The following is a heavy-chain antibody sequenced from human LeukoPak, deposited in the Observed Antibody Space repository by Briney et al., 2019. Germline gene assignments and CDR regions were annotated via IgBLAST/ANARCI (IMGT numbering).Heavy chain of an antibody. J-gene: IGHJ4*02. CDR1: GGSISSHSYY. V-gene: IGHV4-39*07. D-gene: IGHD5-24*01. CDR2: IYYSGST. CDR3: TKDYKSGDGYWDFDY. Sequence: SETLSLTCTVSGGSISSHSYYWGWIRQPPGKGLEWIGSIYYSGSTYYNPSLKSRVTISVDTSKNQFSLKLSSVTAADTAVYYCTKDYKSGDGYWDFDYWGQGTLVTLSS.